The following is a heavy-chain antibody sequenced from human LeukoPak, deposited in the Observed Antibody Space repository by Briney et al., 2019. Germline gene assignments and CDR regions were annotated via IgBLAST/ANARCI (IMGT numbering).Heavy chain of an antibody. V-gene: IGHV3-30*03. CDR3: ASELGYCSSTSCDPAGYYDY. D-gene: IGHD2-2*01. J-gene: IGHJ4*02. CDR2: ISYGGSNK. CDR1: GFTFSSYG. Sequence: GRSLRLSCAASGFTFSSYGMHWVRQAPGKGLEWVAVISYGGSNKYYADSVKGRFTISRDNSKNTLYLQMNSLRVEDTAVYYCASELGYCSSTSCDPAGYYDYWGQGTLVTVSS.